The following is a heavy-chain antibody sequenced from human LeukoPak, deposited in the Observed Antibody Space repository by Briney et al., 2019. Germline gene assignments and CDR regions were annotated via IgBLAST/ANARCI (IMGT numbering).Heavy chain of an antibody. Sequence: GASVKVSCKAAGYTFTDYYIHWVRQAHGQGLEWMGWINPNSGGTNYAQKFQGRVTMTRDTSISTAYMELSRLRSDDTAVYYCARDGGTSSGYSGYVDYWGQGTLVTVSS. V-gene: IGHV1-2*02. CDR3: ARDGGTSSGYSGYVDY. J-gene: IGHJ4*02. CDR1: GYTFTDYY. D-gene: IGHD5-12*01. CDR2: INPNSGGT.